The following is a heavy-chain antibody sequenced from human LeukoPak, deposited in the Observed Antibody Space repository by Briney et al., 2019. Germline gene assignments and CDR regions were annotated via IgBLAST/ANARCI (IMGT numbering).Heavy chain of an antibody. CDR3: ARDDSRDDDNAFDY. J-gene: IGHJ4*02. V-gene: IGHV1-2*02. D-gene: IGHD5-24*01. CDR1: GYTFTGYY. CDR2: MHPKNGGT. Sequence: ASVKVSFKASGYTFTGYYIHWVRQAPGQGFEWMGWMHPKNGGTNYAQKSQGRVTMTRDTSISTAYMELTRLTPGDTAVFYCARDDSRDDDNAFDYWGQGTLVTVSS.